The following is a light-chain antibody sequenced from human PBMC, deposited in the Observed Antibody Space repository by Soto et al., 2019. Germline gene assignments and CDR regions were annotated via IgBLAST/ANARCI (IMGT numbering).Light chain of an antibody. CDR3: QAWDSNTNYV. Sequence: SYELTQPPLVSVSPGQTASITCSGEKLGDKFAWWYQQKPGQSPVLVISQDNKRPSGIPERFSGSNSGNTATLTISGTQAMDEADYYCQAWDSNTNYVFGSGTKLTVL. CDR1: KLGDKF. J-gene: IGLJ1*01. V-gene: IGLV3-1*01. CDR2: QDN.